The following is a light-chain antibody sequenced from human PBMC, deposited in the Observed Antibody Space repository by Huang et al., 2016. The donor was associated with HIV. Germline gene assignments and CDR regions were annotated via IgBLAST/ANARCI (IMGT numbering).Light chain of an antibody. CDR1: QTIGTY. V-gene: IGKV3-11*01. Sequence: EVVLTQSPPTLSLFPGETATLSCRASQTIGTYVAWYQQGPGQGQILLIYDGSNRAAGVQARISGAGSGTTFTLSISGLESEDFGVYYCQQRRSWPLTFGGGTKVEV. CDR2: DGS. J-gene: IGKJ4*01. CDR3: QQRRSWPLT.